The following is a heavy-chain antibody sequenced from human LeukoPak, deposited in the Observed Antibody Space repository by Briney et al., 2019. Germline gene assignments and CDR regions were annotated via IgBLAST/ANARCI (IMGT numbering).Heavy chain of an antibody. CDR3: AKEGVHGDYDY. CDR2: IWYDGSNK. V-gene: IGHV3-33*06. Sequence: GGSLRLSCAASGFTFSSYGMHWVRQAPGKGLEWVAVIWYDGSNKYYADSVKGRFTISRDNSKNTLYLQMNSLRADDTAVYYCAKEGVHGDYDYWGQGTLVTVSS. CDR1: GFTFSSYG. D-gene: IGHD4-17*01. J-gene: IGHJ4*02.